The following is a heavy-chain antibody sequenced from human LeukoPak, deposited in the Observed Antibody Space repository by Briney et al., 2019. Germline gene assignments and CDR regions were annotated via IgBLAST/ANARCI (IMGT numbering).Heavy chain of an antibody. V-gene: IGHV3-7*04. CDR1: GFTFSSYW. CDR3: ARVYCSGGTCSSYFDY. Sequence: GGSLRLSCEASGFTFSSYWMSWVRQAPGKGLEWEANINQDGSAKYYVDSVKGRFTISRDNAKNSLYLQMNSLRVEDTAMYYCARVYCSGGTCSSYFDYWGQGTLGTVSS. CDR2: INQDGSAK. D-gene: IGHD2-15*01. J-gene: IGHJ4*02.